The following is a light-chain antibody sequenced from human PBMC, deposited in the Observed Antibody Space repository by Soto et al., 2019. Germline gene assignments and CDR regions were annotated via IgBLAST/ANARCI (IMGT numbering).Light chain of an antibody. V-gene: IGLV2-18*01. J-gene: IGLJ1*01. CDR3: SLYTSENAYV. Sequence: QSALTQPPSVSGSPGQSVSISCTGTSTDFVGYNRVSWYQQPPGTAPKLMIYEVSKRPSGVPDRFSGSKSGHTASLTISGLQAADEADYYCSLYTSENAYVFGTGTKVTVL. CDR2: EVS. CDR1: STDFVGYNR.